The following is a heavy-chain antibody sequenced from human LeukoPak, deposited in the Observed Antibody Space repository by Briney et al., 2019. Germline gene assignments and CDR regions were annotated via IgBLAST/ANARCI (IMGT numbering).Heavy chain of an antibody. J-gene: IGHJ4*02. CDR3: STYSSSQGH. D-gene: IGHD6-6*01. CDR2: IQYDGSYY. Sequence: GGSLRLSCAASGFIFSAYGMYWVRQAPGKGLEWVAFIQYDGSYYYYGDSVKGRFTISRDNSKNTLYLQMNSLRAEDTAVYYCSTYSSSQGHWGQGTLVTVSS. CDR1: GFIFSAYG. V-gene: IGHV3-30*02.